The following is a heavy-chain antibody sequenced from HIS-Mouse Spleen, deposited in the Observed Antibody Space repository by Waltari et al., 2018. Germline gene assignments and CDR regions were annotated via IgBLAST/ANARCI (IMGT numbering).Heavy chain of an antibody. Sequence: QLQLQESGPGLVKPSETLSLTCTASGGSISSSSYYWGWIRPPTGKGLEWIGSIYYSGSTYYNPSLKSRVTISVDTSKNQFSLKLSSVTAADTAVYYCAREIPYSSSWYDWYFDLWGRGTLVTVSS. CDR1: GGSISSSSYY. V-gene: IGHV4-39*07. D-gene: IGHD6-13*01. CDR3: AREIPYSSSWYDWYFDL. J-gene: IGHJ2*01. CDR2: IYYSGST.